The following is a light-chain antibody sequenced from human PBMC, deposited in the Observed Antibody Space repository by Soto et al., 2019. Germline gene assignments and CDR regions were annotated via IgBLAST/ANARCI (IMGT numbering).Light chain of an antibody. CDR3: QQYVASFT. CDR1: QSVSSN. J-gene: IGKJ4*01. V-gene: IGKV3-20*01. CDR2: AAS. Sequence: EFVLTQSPGTLSLSPGERATLSCRASQSVSSNLAWYQQQPGQAPRLLIYAASSRATGVPDRISGSGSGTDFTLTISRLEPEDFAVYYCQQYVASFTFGGGTKVDIK.